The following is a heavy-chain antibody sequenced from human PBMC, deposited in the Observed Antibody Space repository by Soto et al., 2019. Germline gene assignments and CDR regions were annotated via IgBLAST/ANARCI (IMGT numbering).Heavy chain of an antibody. J-gene: IGHJ5*02. D-gene: IGHD2-15*01. CDR2: IYYSGST. CDR1: GGSISSGDYY. Sequence: PSETLSLTCTVSGGSISSGDYYWSWIRQPPGKGLEWIGYIYYSGSTYYNPSLKSRVTISVDTSKNQFSLKLSSVTAADTAVYYCARLVQLLQGHWFDPWGQGTLVTVSS. CDR3: ARLVQLLQGHWFDP. V-gene: IGHV4-30-4*01.